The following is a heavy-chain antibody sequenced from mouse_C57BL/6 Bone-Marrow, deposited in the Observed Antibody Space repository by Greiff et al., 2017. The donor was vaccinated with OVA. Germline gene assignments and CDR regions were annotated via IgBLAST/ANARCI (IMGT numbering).Heavy chain of an antibody. D-gene: IGHD2-3*01. CDR3: ARYYDGYFDY. J-gene: IGHJ2*01. CDR1: GYAFSSSW. CDR2: IYPGDGDT. V-gene: IGHV1-82*01. Sequence: QVQLQQSGPELVKPGASVKISCKASGYAFSSSWMNWVKQRPGKGLEWIGRIYPGDGDTNYNGKFKGKATLTADKSSSTAYMQLSSLTSEDSAVYFCARYYDGYFDYWSQGTTLTVSS.